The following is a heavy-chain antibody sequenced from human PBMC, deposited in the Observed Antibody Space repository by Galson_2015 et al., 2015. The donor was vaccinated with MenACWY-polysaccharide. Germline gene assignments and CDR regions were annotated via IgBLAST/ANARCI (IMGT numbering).Heavy chain of an antibody. J-gene: IGHJ4*02. CDR3: AKFERRSSWTMGLDF. CDR1: GFSFSAYG. D-gene: IGHD6-13*01. CDR2: SGSGGGL. Sequence: ALRLSCAASGFSFSAYGMSWVRQAPGRGLEWVSGSGSGGGLYYADSVKGRFTVFRDNSKNTLYLPMTKLRAEDTAVHYCAKFERRSSWTMGLDFWGKGTLVTVSS. V-gene: IGHV3-23*01.